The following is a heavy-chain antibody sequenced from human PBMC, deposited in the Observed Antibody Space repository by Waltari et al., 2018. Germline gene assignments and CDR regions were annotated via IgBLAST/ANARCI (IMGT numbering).Heavy chain of an antibody. V-gene: IGHV3-53*01. J-gene: IGHJ4*02. D-gene: IGHD2-15*01. CDR1: GFTVSTYD. Sequence: EVQLVESGGDLIKPGGSLRLSCEVYGFTVSTYDISWVRQAPGKGLEWVSAIYSGGSSLYLDSVKGRFIMSRDNSKNTVYLQMDNVRAEDTAIYYCTTRLPRNYWGLGTLVTVSS. CDR3: TTRLPRNY. CDR2: IYSGGSS.